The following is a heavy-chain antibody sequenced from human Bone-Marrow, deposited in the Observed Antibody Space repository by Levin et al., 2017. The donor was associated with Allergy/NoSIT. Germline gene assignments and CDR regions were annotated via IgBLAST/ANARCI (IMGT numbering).Heavy chain of an antibody. CDR3: AKAATVRIAHSFDY. D-gene: IGHD2-21*01. J-gene: IGHJ4*02. CDR1: GFIFSDFG. Sequence: GESLKISCAASGFIFSDFGMHWVRQAPGKGLEWVAVISHDGKTTFHADSVKGRFTISRDSSRNTVYLQMNTLRAEDTAVYYCAKAATVRIAHSFDYWGQGTLVTVSS. CDR2: ISHDGKTT. V-gene: IGHV3-30*18.